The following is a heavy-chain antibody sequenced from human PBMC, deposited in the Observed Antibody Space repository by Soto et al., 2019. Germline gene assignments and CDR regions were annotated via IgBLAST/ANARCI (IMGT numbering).Heavy chain of an antibody. Sequence: GGSLRLSCAASGFTFSSYAMHWVRQAPGKGLEWVAVISYDGSNKYYADSVKGRFTISRDNSKNTLYLQMNSLRAEDTAVYYWARSTGYATYFDYWGQGTLVTVSS. CDR2: ISYDGSNK. CDR3: ARSTGYATYFDY. CDR1: GFTFSSYA. V-gene: IGHV3-30-3*01. D-gene: IGHD2-8*01. J-gene: IGHJ4*02.